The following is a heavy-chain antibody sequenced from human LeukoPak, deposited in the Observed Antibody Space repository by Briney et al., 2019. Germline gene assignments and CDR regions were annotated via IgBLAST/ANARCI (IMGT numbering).Heavy chain of an antibody. D-gene: IGHD6-13*01. CDR1: GFTSSSYT. CDR2: ISSGTSYI. J-gene: IGHJ4*02. CDR3: ARSIPYGTTWYGRSDY. Sequence: GGSLRLSCAASGFTSSSYTMNWVRQAPGKGLEWVSSISSGTSYIYYADSVKGRFTISRDNAKNSLYLQMNSLRAEDTAIYYCARSIPYGTTWYGRSDYWGQGTLVTVSS. V-gene: IGHV3-21*04.